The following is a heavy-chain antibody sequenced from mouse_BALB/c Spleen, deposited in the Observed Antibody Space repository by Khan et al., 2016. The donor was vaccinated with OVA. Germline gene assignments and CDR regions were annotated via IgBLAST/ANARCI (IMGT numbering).Heavy chain of an antibody. CDR1: GFTFGNFG. J-gene: IGHJ3*01. Sequence: EVELVESGGGLGQPGGSRNLSGAASGFTFGNFGMHWVRRAPGRGRGGFAFISSGGGPIYYQDTGRGRFNISRDNPKNTLFLQMTSLRSEDTVMYYCTRDYYGSSYVADWGQGTLVTVSA. D-gene: IGHD1-1*01. CDR3: TRDYYGSSYVAD. CDR2: ISSGGGPI. V-gene: IGHV5-17*02.